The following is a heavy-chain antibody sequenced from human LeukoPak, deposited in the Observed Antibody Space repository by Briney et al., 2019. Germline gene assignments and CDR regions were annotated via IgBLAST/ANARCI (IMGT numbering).Heavy chain of an antibody. CDR1: AYRFLDYW. J-gene: IGHJ6*02. Sequence: GESLQIPCQASAYRFLDYWISWVRHMPGKGLEWMGIIFPGDTDIKYTTSFKGEVTISADNSISTAYLQWSSLKASDTAIYYCVRYGLQGCRDSRCFTSFYYYGVDVWGQGSTVTVSS. CDR2: IFPGDTDI. D-gene: IGHD4-11*01. V-gene: IGHV5-51*01. CDR3: VRYGLQGCRDSRCFTSFYYYGVDV.